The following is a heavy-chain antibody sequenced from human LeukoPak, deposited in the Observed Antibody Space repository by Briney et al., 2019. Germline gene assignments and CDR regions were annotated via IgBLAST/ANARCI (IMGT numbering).Heavy chain of an antibody. CDR3: ARGVGL. D-gene: IGHD2-15*01. CDR1: GGSISNYY. V-gene: IGHV4-59*08. J-gene: IGHJ4*02. CDR2: VSYSGSS. Sequence: SETLSLTCTVSGGSISNYYWSWIRQPPGKRLEWIGYVSYSGSSSSNPSLESRVTISVDMSKNQFSLRLSSVTASDTAVYYCARGVGLWGQGTLVTVSA.